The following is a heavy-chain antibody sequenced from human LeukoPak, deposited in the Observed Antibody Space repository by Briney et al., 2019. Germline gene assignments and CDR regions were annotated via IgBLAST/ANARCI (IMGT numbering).Heavy chain of an antibody. CDR3: ARGAHYYGSGREGYFDY. CDR2: MYYSGST. CDR1: GGSISSGDYY. Sequence: PSETLSLTCTVSGGSISSGDYYWSWICQPPGKGLETIGYMYYSGSTYYNPSLKSRIIMSVDTSKNQFSLKLSSVTAADTAVHYCARGAHYYGSGREGYFDYWGQGTLVTVSS. V-gene: IGHV4-30-4*01. J-gene: IGHJ4*02. D-gene: IGHD3-10*01.